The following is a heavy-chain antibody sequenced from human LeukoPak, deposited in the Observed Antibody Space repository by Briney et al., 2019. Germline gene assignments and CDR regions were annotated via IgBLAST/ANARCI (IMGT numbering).Heavy chain of an antibody. CDR3: ATLPV. CDR1: GGSISSTNYY. V-gene: IGHV4-39*07. J-gene: IGHJ4*02. CDR2: IYYSGHT. Sequence: SETLSLTCTVSGGSISSTNYYWGWIRQPPGKGLEWIGNIYYSGHTYYNPSLKSRISISVDTSKNQFSLKLSSVTAADTAVYYCATLPVWGQGTLVTVSS.